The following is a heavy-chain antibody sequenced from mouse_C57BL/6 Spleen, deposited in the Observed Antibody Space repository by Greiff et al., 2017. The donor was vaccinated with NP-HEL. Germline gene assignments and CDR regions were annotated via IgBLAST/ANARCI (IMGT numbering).Heavy chain of an antibody. D-gene: IGHD4-1*01. CDR1: GYAFSSSW. V-gene: IGHV1-82*01. Sequence: QVQLQQSGPELVKPGASVKISCKASGYAFSSSWMNWVKQRPGKGLEWIGRIYPGDGDTNYNGKFKGKATLTADKSSSTAYMQLSSLTSEDSAVYFCARSYWDGHFDYWGQGTTLTVSS. CDR3: ARSYWDGHFDY. CDR2: IYPGDGDT. J-gene: IGHJ2*01.